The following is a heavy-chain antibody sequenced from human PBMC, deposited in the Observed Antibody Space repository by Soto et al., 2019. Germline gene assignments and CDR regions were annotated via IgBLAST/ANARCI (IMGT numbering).Heavy chain of an antibody. Sequence: QEQVVQSGPAIKEPGSSVKVSCRASGIMSSGYGFSWVRQAPGQGLEWVGMINPILDSTHYAQNLQGRVSLSVDKSRYTAYLEVTSLRLADTAIYFCATMKRARLDSWGRGTVVTVSS. CDR2: INPILDST. J-gene: IGHJ4*02. CDR1: GIMSSGYG. D-gene: IGHD6-25*01. V-gene: IGHV1-69*09. CDR3: ATMKRARLDS.